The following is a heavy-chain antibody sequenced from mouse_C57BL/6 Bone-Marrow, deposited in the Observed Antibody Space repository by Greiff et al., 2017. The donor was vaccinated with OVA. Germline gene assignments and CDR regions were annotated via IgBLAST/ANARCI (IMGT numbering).Heavy chain of an antibody. CDR3: ARGIYYGSSYYVDY. J-gene: IGHJ2*01. Sequence: LQQSGAELVRPGASVKMSCKASGYTFTSYNMHWVKQTPRQGLEWIGAIYPGNGDTSYNQKFQGKATLTVDQSSSTAYMQLSSLTSEDSAVYFCARGIYYGSSYYVDYWGQGTTRTVSS. CDR2: IYPGNGDT. CDR1: GYTFTSYN. D-gene: IGHD1-1*01. V-gene: IGHV1-12*01.